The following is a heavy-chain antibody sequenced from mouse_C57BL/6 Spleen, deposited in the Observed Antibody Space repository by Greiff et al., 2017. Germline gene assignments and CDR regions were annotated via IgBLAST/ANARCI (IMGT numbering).Heavy chain of an antibody. CDR3: ARGGSYYGNRGDY. D-gene: IGHD2-10*01. Sequence: VQLQQPGAELVRPGSSVKLSCKASGYTFTSYWMDWVKQRPGQGLEWIGNIYPSDSETHYNQKFKDKATLTVDKSSSTAYMQLSSLTSEDSAVYYCARGGSYYGNRGDYWGQGTTLTVSS. V-gene: IGHV1-61*01. J-gene: IGHJ2*01. CDR2: IYPSDSET. CDR1: GYTFTSYW.